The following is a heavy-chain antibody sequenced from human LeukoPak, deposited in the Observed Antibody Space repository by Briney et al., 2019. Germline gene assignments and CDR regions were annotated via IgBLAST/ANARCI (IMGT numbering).Heavy chain of an antibody. CDR2: IKQGENEK. J-gene: IGHJ6*03. D-gene: IGHD2-2*01. V-gene: IGHV3-7*01. Sequence: QPGGSLRLSCAASGFTFSIYWMSWVAQAPGKGLEGVANIKQGENEKYYVDSVKGRFTISRDNAKNSLYLQMNSLRAEDMAVYYCARDHIVVVPTATGDYYYYYMDVWGKGTTVTVSS. CDR3: ARDHIVVVPTATGDYYYYYMDV. CDR1: GFTFSIYW.